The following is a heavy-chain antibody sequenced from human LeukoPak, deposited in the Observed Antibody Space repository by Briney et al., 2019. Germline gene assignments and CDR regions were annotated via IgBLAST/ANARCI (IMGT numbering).Heavy chain of an antibody. J-gene: IGHJ4*02. CDR2: ISWNSRSI. D-gene: IGHD3-9*01. V-gene: IGHV3-9*01. CDR3: ANGYDILTAFDY. CDR1: GFTFDDYA. Sequence: GRSLRLSCAASGFTFDDYAMHWVRQAPGKGLEWVSGISWNSRSIDYADSVKGRFTISRDNSKNTLYLQMNSLRAEDTAVYYCANGYDILTAFDYWGQGTLVTVSS.